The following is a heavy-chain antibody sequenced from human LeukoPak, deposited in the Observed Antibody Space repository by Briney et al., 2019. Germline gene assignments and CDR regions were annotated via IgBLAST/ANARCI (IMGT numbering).Heavy chain of an antibody. J-gene: IGHJ4*02. CDR3: AKGPRGSQYYDILTGYYRLDFDY. Sequence: GGSLRLSCAASGFTFSSYGMHWVRQAPGKGLEWVAVIWYDGSNKYYADSVKGRFTISRDNSKNTLYLQMNSPRAEDTAVYYCAKGPRGSQYYDILTGYYRLDFDYWGQGTLVTVSS. V-gene: IGHV3-33*06. D-gene: IGHD3-9*01. CDR1: GFTFSSYG. CDR2: IWYDGSNK.